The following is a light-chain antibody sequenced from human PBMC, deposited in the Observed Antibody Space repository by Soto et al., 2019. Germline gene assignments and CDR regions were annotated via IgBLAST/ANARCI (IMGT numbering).Light chain of an antibody. CDR2: GAS. Sequence: EIVLTQAPGTLSLSPGERVTLSCRASQSVTRNFLDWYHQNPGQAPRLLIHGASNRATGIPDRFSGSGSGADFTLTISRLEPEDFAVYYCQQYGSSPLTFGGGTRV. J-gene: IGKJ4*01. CDR3: QQYGSSPLT. CDR1: QSVTRNF. V-gene: IGKV3-20*01.